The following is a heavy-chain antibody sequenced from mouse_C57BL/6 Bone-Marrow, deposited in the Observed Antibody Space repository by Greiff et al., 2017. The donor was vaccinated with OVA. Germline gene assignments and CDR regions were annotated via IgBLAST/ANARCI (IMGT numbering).Heavy chain of an antibody. Sequence: EVKLMESGGGLVKPGGSLKLSCAASGFTFSSYAMSWVRQTPEKRLEWVATISDGGSYTYYPDNVKGRFTISRDNAKNNLYLQMSHLKSEDTAMYYCAREGLTTVERDYFDDWGQGTTLTVSS. D-gene: IGHD1-1*01. CDR1: GFTFSSYA. J-gene: IGHJ2*01. V-gene: IGHV5-4*01. CDR2: ISDGGSYT. CDR3: AREGLTTVERDYFDD.